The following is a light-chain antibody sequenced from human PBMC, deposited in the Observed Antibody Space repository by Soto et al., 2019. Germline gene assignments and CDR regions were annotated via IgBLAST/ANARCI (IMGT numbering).Light chain of an antibody. CDR2: AAS. CDR1: QGISSY. J-gene: IGKJ1*01. CDR3: QKYNSAPET. Sequence: DIQMTQSPSSLSASVGDRVTITCRASQGISSYLAWYQQKPGKVPKVLIYAASTLHSGVPSRFSGSGSGTDFTLTISNVQPEDVAAYYCQKYNSAPETFGQGTKVEIK. V-gene: IGKV1-27*01.